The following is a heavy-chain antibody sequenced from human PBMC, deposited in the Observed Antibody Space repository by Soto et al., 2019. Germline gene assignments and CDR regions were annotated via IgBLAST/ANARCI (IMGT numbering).Heavy chain of an antibody. V-gene: IGHV4-34*01. CDR1: GGSFSDYY. CDR2: INHSGTT. D-gene: IGHD3-9*01. Sequence: QVQLRQWGAGLLKPSETLSLTCAVFGGSFSDYYWTWIRQPPGKGLEWIGEINHSGTTSYTPSPKSRRPISVDTSNNQFSLKLSSVTAADTAVYYCARKPIYHFFAGYYSVDYWGQGTLVTVSS. CDR3: ARKPIYHFFAGYYSVDY. J-gene: IGHJ4*02.